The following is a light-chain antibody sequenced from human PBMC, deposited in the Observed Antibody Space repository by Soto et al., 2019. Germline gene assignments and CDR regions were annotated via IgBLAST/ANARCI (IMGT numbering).Light chain of an antibody. CDR2: AAS. V-gene: IGKV1-12*01. CDR3: QQANSFPIT. Sequence: DIQMTQSPSTLSGSVVDRVTITCRASQTISSWLAWYQQTPGKAPKLLIYAASSLQSGVPSRFSGSGSGTNFTLTISSLQPEDSASYFCQQANSFPITFGQGTRLEIK. J-gene: IGKJ5*01. CDR1: QTISSW.